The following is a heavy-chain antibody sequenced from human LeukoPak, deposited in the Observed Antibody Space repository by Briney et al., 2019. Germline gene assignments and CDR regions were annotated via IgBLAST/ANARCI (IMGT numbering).Heavy chain of an antibody. CDR2: IYYSGST. D-gene: IGHD3-3*01. CDR1: GGSISSSSYY. J-gene: IGHJ5*02. CDR3: ARRHPEENLEYYDFWSGYYVGWFDP. V-gene: IGHV4-39*01. Sequence: PSETLSLTCTVAGGSISSSSYYWGWIRQPPGKGLEWIGSIYYSGSTYYNPSLKSRVTISVDTSKNQFSLKLSSVTAADTAVYYCARRHPEENLEYYDFWSGYYVGWFDPWGQGTLVTVSS.